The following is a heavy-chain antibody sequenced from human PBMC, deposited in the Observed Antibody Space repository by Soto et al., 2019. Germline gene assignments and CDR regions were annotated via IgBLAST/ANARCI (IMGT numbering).Heavy chain of an antibody. CDR3: ARLTRDKYYYGMDV. CDR2: IGRGGSDI. V-gene: IGHV3-48*03. D-gene: IGHD2-15*01. Sequence: RLSCAASGFTFSSYEMNWVRQAPGKGLEWLSYIGRGGSDIYYADSVKGRFTISRDNAKNSLYLQMNSLRAEDTAVYYCARLTRDKYYYGMDVWGQGTTVTVSS. CDR1: GFTFSSYE. J-gene: IGHJ6*02.